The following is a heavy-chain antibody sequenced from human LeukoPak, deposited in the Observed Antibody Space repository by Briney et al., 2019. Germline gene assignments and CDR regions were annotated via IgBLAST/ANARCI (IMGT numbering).Heavy chain of an antibody. D-gene: IGHD4-11*01. V-gene: IGHV4-34*01. CDR2: INHSGST. Sequence: GSLRLSCEASGFTFSTFAMIWVRQPPGKGLEWIGEINHSGSTNYNPSLKSRVTISVDTSKNQFSLKLSSVTAADTAVYYCARGDGANDYNGYWGQGTLVTVSS. CDR3: ARGDGANDYNGY. CDR1: GFTFSTFA. J-gene: IGHJ4*02.